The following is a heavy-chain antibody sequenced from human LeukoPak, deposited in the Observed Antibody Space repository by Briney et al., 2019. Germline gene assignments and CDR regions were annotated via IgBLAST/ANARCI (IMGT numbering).Heavy chain of an antibody. CDR2: ISGSGGST. J-gene: IGHJ2*01. Sequence: PGGSLRLSCAASGFTFSSYAMSWVRQAPGKGLEWVSAISGSGGSTYYADSVKGRFTISRDNSKNTLYLQMNSLRAEDTAVYYCARVRAYANFVGSFDLWGRGALVTVSS. D-gene: IGHD1-26*01. CDR3: ARVRAYANFVGSFDL. CDR1: GFTFSSYA. V-gene: IGHV3-23*01.